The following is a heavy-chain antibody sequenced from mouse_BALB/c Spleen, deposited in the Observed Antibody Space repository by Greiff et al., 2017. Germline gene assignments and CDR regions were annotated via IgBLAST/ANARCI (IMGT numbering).Heavy chain of an antibody. CDR3: ARINYGTYYAMDY. J-gene: IGHJ4*01. Sequence: EVQLVESGPGLVKPSQSLSLTCTVTGYSITSDYAWNWIRQFPGNKLEWMGYISYSGSTSYNPSLKSRISITRDTSKNQFFLQLNSVTTEDTATYYCARINYGTYYAMDYWGQGTSVTVSS. V-gene: IGHV3-2*02. CDR1: GYSITSDYA. D-gene: IGHD2-1*01. CDR2: ISYSGST.